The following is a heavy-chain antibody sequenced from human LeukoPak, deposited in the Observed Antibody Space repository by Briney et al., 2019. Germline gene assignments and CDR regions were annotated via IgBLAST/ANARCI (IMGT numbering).Heavy chain of an antibody. CDR3: ATDYYDSGGSYTVDH. CDR1: GFTFSNFA. Sequence: GGSLRLSCAASGFTFSNFAMSWVRQAPGKGLEWVSVISGSGGTTHYADSVRGRFTFSRDNSKNTLHLQMNSLRAEDTAVYYCATDYYDSGGSYTVDHWGQGALVTVSS. V-gene: IGHV3-23*01. D-gene: IGHD3-22*01. J-gene: IGHJ4*02. CDR2: ISGSGGTT.